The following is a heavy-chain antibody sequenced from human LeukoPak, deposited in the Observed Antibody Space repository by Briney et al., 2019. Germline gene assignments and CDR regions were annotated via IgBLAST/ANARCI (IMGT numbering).Heavy chain of an antibody. V-gene: IGHV3-30*18. Sequence: GGSQRLSCAASGFTFSSYGMHWVRQAPGKGLEWVAVISYDGSNKYYADSVKGRFTISRDNSKNTLYLQMNSLRAEDTAVYYCAKDFSSIAARRPDYYYYYGMDVWGQGTTVTVSS. J-gene: IGHJ6*02. CDR2: ISYDGSNK. CDR1: GFTFSSYG. CDR3: AKDFSSIAARRPDYYYYYGMDV. D-gene: IGHD6-6*01.